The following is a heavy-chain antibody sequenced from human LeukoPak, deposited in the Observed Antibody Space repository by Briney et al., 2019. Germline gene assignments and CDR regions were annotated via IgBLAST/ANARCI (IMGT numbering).Heavy chain of an antibody. Sequence: GGSLRLSCAASGFTFSSYEMNWVRQAPGKGLEWVSYISSSGTTIYYADSVKGRFTISRDNAKNSLFLQVNSLRAEDTAVYYCARSSGTHHLDYWGQGTLVTVSS. D-gene: IGHD1-26*01. CDR3: ARSSGTHHLDY. V-gene: IGHV3-48*03. CDR2: ISSSGTTI. CDR1: GFTFSSYE. J-gene: IGHJ4*02.